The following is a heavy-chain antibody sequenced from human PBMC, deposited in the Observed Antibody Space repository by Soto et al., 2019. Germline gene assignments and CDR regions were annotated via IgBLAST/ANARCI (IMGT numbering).Heavy chain of an antibody. CDR2: ISGSGGST. J-gene: IGHJ4*02. CDR3: AKGSILGYCSGGSCYHPLQNFDY. V-gene: IGHV3-23*01. Sequence: GGSLRLSCAASGFTFSSYAMSWVRQAPGKGLEWVSAISGSGGSTYYADSVKGRFTISRDNSKNTLYLQMNSLRAEDTAVYYCAKGSILGYCSGGSCYHPLQNFDYWGQGTLVTVSS. CDR1: GFTFSSYA. D-gene: IGHD2-15*01.